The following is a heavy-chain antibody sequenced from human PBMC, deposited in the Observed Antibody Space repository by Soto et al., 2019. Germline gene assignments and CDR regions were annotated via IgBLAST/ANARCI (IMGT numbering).Heavy chain of an antibody. CDR1: GGSISSGDYY. D-gene: IGHD2-2*01. CDR2: IYYSGST. CDR3: GRGMPDYFDY. Sequence: TLSLPFTVSGGSISSGDYYWSWIRQPPGKGLEWIGYIYYSGSTYYNPSLKSRVTISVDTSKNQFSLKLSSVTAADTAVYYCGRGMPDYFDYWGQGTLVTVS. J-gene: IGHJ4*02. V-gene: IGHV4-30-4*01.